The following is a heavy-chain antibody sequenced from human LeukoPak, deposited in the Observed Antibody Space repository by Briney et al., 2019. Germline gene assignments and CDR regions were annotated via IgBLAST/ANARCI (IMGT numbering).Heavy chain of an antibody. CDR3: AKAEGAARLDSAMDY. Sequence: SVKVSCKASGGTFSSYAISWVRQSPGQGLEWMGGIIPIFGTANYAQKFQGRVTITTDESTSTAYMELSSLRSEDTAVYYCAKAEGAARLDSAMDYWGQGTLVTVSS. CDR1: GGTFSSYA. J-gene: IGHJ4*02. V-gene: IGHV1-69*05. D-gene: IGHD6-6*01. CDR2: IIPIFGTA.